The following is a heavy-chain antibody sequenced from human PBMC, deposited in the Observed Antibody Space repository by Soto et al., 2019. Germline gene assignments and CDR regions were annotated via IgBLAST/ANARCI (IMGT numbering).Heavy chain of an antibody. CDR1: GYTFTSYD. D-gene: IGHD3-3*01. CDR3: ARGLINPVYDFFCVKTTAYYYMDV. CDR2: MNPNSGNT. J-gene: IGHJ6*03. V-gene: IGHV1-8*01. Sequence: ASVKVSCKASGYTFTSYDINWVRQATGQGLEWMGWMNPNSGNTGYAQKFQGRVTMTRNTSISTAYMELSSMRSEDKAVYYCARGLINPVYDFFCVKTTAYYYMDVWGKGTPVTVSS.